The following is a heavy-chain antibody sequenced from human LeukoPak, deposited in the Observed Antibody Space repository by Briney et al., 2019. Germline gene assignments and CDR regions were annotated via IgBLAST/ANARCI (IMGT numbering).Heavy chain of an antibody. Sequence: ASVKVSCKASGYTFTSYGISWVRQAPGQGLEWMGWISAYNGNTNYAQKLQGRVTMTTDTSTSTAYVELRSLRSDDTAVYYCARRGYCSGGSCYSRWSIDYWGQGTLVTVSS. V-gene: IGHV1-18*01. CDR2: ISAYNGNT. D-gene: IGHD2-15*01. J-gene: IGHJ4*02. CDR3: ARRGYCSGGSCYSRWSIDY. CDR1: GYTFTSYG.